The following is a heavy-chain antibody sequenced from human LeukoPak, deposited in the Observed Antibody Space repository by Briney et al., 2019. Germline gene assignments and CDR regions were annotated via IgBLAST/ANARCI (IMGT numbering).Heavy chain of an antibody. J-gene: IGHJ4*02. Sequence: GGSLRLSCAASGFTFSSYAMSWVRQAPGKGLEWVSVTSGSGGSTYYADSVKGRFTISRDNSKNTLYLQMNSLRAEDTAVYYCAKDRSSGGSCYNYWGQGTLVTVSS. CDR2: TSGSGGST. CDR3: AKDRSSGGSCYNY. CDR1: GFTFSSYA. D-gene: IGHD2-15*01. V-gene: IGHV3-23*01.